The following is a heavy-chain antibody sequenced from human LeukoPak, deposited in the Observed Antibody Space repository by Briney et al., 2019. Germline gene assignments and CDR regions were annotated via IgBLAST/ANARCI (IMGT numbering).Heavy chain of an antibody. Sequence: PGGSLRLSCAASGFSFSRYWMNWVRQAPGKGLEWVSSISGSGGSTYYADAVKGRFTISRDNSKNTLNLQMNSLRAEDTAVYYCAKVLTAAGTDYWGQGTLVTVSS. CDR3: AKVLTAAGTDY. J-gene: IGHJ4*02. CDR1: GFSFSRYW. CDR2: ISGSGGST. V-gene: IGHV3-23*01. D-gene: IGHD6-13*01.